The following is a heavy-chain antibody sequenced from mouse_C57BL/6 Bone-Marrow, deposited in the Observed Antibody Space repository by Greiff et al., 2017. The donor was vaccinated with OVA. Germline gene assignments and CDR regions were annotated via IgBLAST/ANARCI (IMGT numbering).Heavy chain of an antibody. V-gene: IGHV1-55*01. CDR1: CYTFTSYW. CDR3: ARDSSGYVGY. J-gene: IGHJ2*01. CDR2: IYPGSGST. Sequence: QVQLQQPGAELVKPGASVTMSCKASCYTFTSYWITWVKQRPGQGLEWIGDIYPGSGSTNSNEKFQSNATLTVATSSSTAYMQLSSLTSEDSAVYYCARDSSGYVGYWGQGTTLTVSS. D-gene: IGHD3-2*02.